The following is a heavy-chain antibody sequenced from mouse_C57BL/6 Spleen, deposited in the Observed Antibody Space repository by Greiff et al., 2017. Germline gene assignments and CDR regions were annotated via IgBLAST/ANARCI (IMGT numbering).Heavy chain of an antibody. Sequence: QVTLKESGPGILQSSQPLSLTCSFSGFSLSTSGMGVSWIRQPSGKGLEWLAHIYWDDDKRYNPSLKRRLTISKDTSRNQVFLKSTSVDTADTATYYFARPHDYDGTGWYFDVWGTGTSVTVSS. D-gene: IGHD2-4*01. CDR3: ARPHDYDGTGWYFDV. CDR1: GFSLSTSGMG. CDR2: IYWDDDK. J-gene: IGHJ1*03. V-gene: IGHV8-12*01.